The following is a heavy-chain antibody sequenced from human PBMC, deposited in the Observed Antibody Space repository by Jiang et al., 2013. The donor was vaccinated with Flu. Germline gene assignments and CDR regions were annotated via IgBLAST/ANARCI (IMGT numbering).Heavy chain of an antibody. D-gene: IGHD6-13*01. Sequence: NSGSIGYADSVKGRFTISRDNAKNSLYLQMNSLRAEDTALYYCAKAQGSSSWYYYYGMDVWGQGTTVTVSS. CDR2: NSGSI. V-gene: IGHV3-9*01. CDR3: AKAQGSSSWYYYYGMDV. J-gene: IGHJ6*02.